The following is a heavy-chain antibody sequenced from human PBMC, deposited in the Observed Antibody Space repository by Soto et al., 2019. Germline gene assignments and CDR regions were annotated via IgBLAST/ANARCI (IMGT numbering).Heavy chain of an antibody. Sequence: ETLSLTCRVSGGSISSYYWSCIRQPPGKGLEWIGYIYYSVSTNYNPSLKSRVTISVDTSKNQFSLKLSSVTAADTAVYYCARGRVIAAAGKGWFDPWGQGTLVTVSS. CDR1: GGSISSYY. CDR3: ARGRVIAAAGKGWFDP. V-gene: IGHV4-59*01. J-gene: IGHJ5*02. D-gene: IGHD6-13*01. CDR2: IYYSVST.